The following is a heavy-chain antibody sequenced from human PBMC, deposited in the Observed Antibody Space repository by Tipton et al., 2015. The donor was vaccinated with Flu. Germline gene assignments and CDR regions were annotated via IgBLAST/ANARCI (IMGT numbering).Heavy chain of an antibody. D-gene: IGHD5-24*01. CDR3: AREMGTQAFDI. CDR1: GYTFSGHY. J-gene: IGHJ3*02. Sequence: QLVQSGAEMKKPGASVKVSCKSSGYTFSGHYLHWVRLAPGQGLEWMGWINPNTGDTKYEQEFQGWVTMTRDTSITTVYMELGRLRSDDTAIYYCAREMGTQAFDIWGQGTLVTVSS. V-gene: IGHV1-2*04. CDR2: INPNTGDT.